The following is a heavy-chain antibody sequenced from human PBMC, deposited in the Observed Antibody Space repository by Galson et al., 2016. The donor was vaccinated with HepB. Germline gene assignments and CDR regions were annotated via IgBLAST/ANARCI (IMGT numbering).Heavy chain of an antibody. Sequence: SLRLSCAASGFTFSTYSLHWVRQAPGKGLEWVSYISSSRSTMYYVDSVRGRFAISRDHAKNSLYLQMNSLRVEDTAVYYCARARGLDPVDCWGQGTLVTVSS. CDR1: GFTFSTYS. D-gene: IGHD6-19*01. J-gene: IGHJ4*02. V-gene: IGHV3-48*01. CDR2: ISSSRSTM. CDR3: ARARGLDPVDC.